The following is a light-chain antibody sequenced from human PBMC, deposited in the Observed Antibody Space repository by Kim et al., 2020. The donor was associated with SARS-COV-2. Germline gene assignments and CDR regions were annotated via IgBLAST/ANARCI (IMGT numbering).Light chain of an antibody. Sequence: GQRVTISCSGSSSNIGSNTVNWYQQHPGTAPKLLIYSNNQRPSGVPDRFSGSKYGTSASLAISGLQSEDEADYYCAAWDDSLNGVVFGGGTQLTVL. CDR2: SNN. J-gene: IGLJ2*01. CDR3: AAWDDSLNGVV. V-gene: IGLV1-44*01. CDR1: SSNIGSNT.